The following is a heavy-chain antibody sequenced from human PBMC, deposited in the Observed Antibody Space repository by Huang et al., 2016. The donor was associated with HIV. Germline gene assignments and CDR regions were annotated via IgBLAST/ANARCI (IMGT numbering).Heavy chain of an antibody. J-gene: IGHJ6*03. Sequence: QLQLQESGPGLVKPSETLSLTCTVSGGSIGSSSYYWGWIRQSPGKGLEWIGRIYYIGNGYYNPSLKSRVTMSVDRSSNQFSLKMHSVTAADTAVYYCASRTTVTTTSNYHYFYMDVWGKGTTVIVSS. CDR3: ASRTTVTTTSNYHYFYMDV. CDR1: GGSIGSSSYY. V-gene: IGHV4-39*01. D-gene: IGHD4-17*01. CDR2: IYYIGNG.